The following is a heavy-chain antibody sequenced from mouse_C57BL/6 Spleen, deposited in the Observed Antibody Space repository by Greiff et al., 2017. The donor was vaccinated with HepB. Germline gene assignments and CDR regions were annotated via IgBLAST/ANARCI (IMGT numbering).Heavy chain of an antibody. Sequence: VQLQESGAELVKPGASVKMSCKASGYTFTSYWITWVKQRPGQGLEWIGDIYPGSGSTNYNEKFKSKATLTVDTSASTAYMQLSSLTSEDSAVYYCARSDDGYPDWWGQGTTLTVSS. J-gene: IGHJ2*01. CDR3: ARSDDGYPDW. CDR1: GYTFTSYW. D-gene: IGHD2-3*01. V-gene: IGHV1-55*01. CDR2: IYPGSGST.